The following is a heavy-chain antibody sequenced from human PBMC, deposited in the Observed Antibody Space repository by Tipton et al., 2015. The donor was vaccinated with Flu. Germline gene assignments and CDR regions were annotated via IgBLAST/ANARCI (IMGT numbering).Heavy chain of an antibody. CDR3: ARAPSGGSSIAARPNWFDP. CDR2: INHGGST. CDR1: GGSFSGYY. D-gene: IGHD6-6*01. Sequence: TLSLTCAVYGGSFSGYYWSWIRQPPGKGLEWIGEINHGGSTNYNPSLKSQVTISVDTSKNQFSLKLSSVTAADTAVYYCARAPSGGSSIAARPNWFDPWGQGTLVTVSS. J-gene: IGHJ5*02. V-gene: IGHV4-34*01.